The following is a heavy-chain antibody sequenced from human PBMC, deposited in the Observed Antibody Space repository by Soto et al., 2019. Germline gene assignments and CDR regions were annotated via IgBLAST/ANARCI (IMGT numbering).Heavy chain of an antibody. J-gene: IGHJ6*02. CDR1: GGTFSTSA. D-gene: IGHD3-3*02. CDR2: IMPVFATP. Sequence: QVQLMQSGAEVKKPGSSVKVSCKASGGTFSTSAISWVRQAPGEGLEWVGGIMPVFATPDYAQKFQGRVTIPAGESTTTASLELTSLTTDDTAVYYCARAKDRQQLGGNYYYILDVWGQGTAITVSS. CDR3: ARAKDRQQLGGNYYYILDV. V-gene: IGHV1-69*12.